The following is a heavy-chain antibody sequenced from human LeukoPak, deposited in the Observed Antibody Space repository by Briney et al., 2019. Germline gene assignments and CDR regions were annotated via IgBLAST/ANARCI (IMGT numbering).Heavy chain of an antibody. CDR1: GFTSSDYY. Sequence: PGGSLRLSCAASGFTSSDYYMTWIRQPPGKGPEWISYISSSGGTTTYVDSVKGRFTISRDNSKNTLYLQMNSLRAEDTAVYYCARAVVVVAATSDPKKYNWFDPWGQGTLVTVSS. J-gene: IGHJ5*02. V-gene: IGHV3-11*04. CDR2: ISSSGGTT. D-gene: IGHD2-15*01. CDR3: ARAVVVVAATSDPKKYNWFDP.